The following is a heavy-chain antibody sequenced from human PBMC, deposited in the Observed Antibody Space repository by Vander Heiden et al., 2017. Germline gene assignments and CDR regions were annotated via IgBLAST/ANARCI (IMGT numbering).Heavy chain of an antibody. CDR2: IRSKANSYAT. CDR1: GFTFSDSA. CDR3: TNSYYYYYAMDV. J-gene: IGHJ6*02. V-gene: IGHV3-73*02. Sequence: EVQLVESGGGLVQPGGSLKLSCAASGFTFSDSAMHWGRQASGKGLEWVGRIRSKANSYATAYAASMKGRFTISRDDSKNTAYLQMNSLKTEDTAVYYCTNSYYYYYAMDVWGQGTTVTVSS.